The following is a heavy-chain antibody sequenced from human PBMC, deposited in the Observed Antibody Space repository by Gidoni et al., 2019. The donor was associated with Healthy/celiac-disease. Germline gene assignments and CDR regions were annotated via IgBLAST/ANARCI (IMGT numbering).Heavy chain of an antibody. J-gene: IGHJ6*03. Sequence: EVQLVESGGGLVQPGGSLRLSCAAPGFTFSTYDMHWVRPATGKGLEWVSAIGTAGDPYYPGSVKSRFTISRENAKNSLYLQMNSLRAGDTAVYYCARGEYCSSTSCYSYYYYMDVWGKGTTVTVSS. D-gene: IGHD2-2*02. CDR1: GFTFSTYD. CDR2: IGTAGDP. V-gene: IGHV3-13*05. CDR3: ARGEYCSSTSCYSYYYYMDV.